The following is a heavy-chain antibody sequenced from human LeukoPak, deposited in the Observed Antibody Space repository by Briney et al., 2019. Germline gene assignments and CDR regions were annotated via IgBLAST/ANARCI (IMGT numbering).Heavy chain of an antibody. CDR2: ISISSNYI. Sequence: GGSLRLSCAASGFTFSHYGMNWVRQAPGKGLEWVSSISISSNYIYYADSVKGRFTISRDNAKNSLYLQVNSLRAEDTAVYYCARGSRFGVVGRDAFDIWGQGTVVTVSS. V-gene: IGHV3-21*01. J-gene: IGHJ3*02. CDR1: GFTFSHYG. CDR3: ARGSRFGVVGRDAFDI. D-gene: IGHD3-3*01.